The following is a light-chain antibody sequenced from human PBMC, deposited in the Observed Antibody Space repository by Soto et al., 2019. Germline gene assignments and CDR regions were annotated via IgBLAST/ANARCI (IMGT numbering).Light chain of an antibody. V-gene: IGLV2-11*01. CDR3: CSYAGSYTFEVV. CDR1: SSDVGGYNY. Sequence: QSALTQPRSVSGSPGQSVTISCTGTSSDVGGYNYVSWYQQHPGKAPKLMIYDVSKRPSGVPDRFSGSKSGNTASLTISGLPSEDEADYYCCSYAGSYTFEVVFGGGTKVTVL. CDR2: DVS. J-gene: IGLJ2*01.